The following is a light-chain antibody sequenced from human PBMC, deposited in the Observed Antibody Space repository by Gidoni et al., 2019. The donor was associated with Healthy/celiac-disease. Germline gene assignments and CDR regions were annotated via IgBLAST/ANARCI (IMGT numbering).Light chain of an antibody. Sequence: DVQMTQSPSSLSATVGDRVTITCRASQSLDRFLNWYQQIPGKAPKLLIYTASTLQSGVPSRFSGSGSGTQFTLTITSLHPEDSATYFCQQSQGTPWTFGQGTKVEIK. J-gene: IGKJ1*01. CDR3: QQSQGTPWT. CDR1: QSLDRF. CDR2: TAS. V-gene: IGKV1-39*01.